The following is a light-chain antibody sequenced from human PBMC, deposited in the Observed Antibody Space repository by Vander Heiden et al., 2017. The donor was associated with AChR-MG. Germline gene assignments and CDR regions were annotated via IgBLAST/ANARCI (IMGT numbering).Light chain of an antibody. CDR2: LGS. CDR3: RQGLQTPRT. Sequence: DIVMTQFPLLLPVTPGASAAMSCRSSESLLHSNGYSCLDWYVKKSGQSPQLLIYLGSHRASETPDRFSGRGSGTDFTLNITRVEAGDVGVYYCRQGLQTPRTFGPGTTVDL. J-gene: IGKJ3*01. V-gene: IGKV2-28*01. CDR1: ESLLHSNGYSC.